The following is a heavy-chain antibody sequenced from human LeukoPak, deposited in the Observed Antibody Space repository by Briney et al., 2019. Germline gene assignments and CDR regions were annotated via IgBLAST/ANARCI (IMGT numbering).Heavy chain of an antibody. V-gene: IGHV3-15*01. CDR2: IKTKDDGGTT. D-gene: IGHD6-13*01. Sequence: GGSLRLSCEVSGFSLNEAWMSWVRQAPGKGVEWVGRIKTKDDGGTTEYVAPVKGRFTISRDDSKNMVYLQMNSLKTEDTAVYYCTTGYGSSWYAWGQGTLVVVSS. CDR3: TTGYGSSWYA. CDR1: GFSLNEAW. J-gene: IGHJ5*02.